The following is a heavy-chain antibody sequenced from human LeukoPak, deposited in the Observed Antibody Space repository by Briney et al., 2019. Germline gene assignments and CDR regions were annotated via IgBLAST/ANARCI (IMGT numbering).Heavy chain of an antibody. CDR1: GGSVSSGSYY. D-gene: IGHD3-3*01. V-gene: IGHV4-61*01. CDR2: IYYSGST. Sequence: PSETLSLTCTVPGGSVSSGSYYWSWIRQPPGKGLEWIGYIYYSGSTNYNPSLKSRVTISVDTSKNQLSLKLTSATAADTSVYYCARHSGLRSPFDPWGQGTLVTVSS. CDR3: ARHSGLRSPFDP. J-gene: IGHJ5*02.